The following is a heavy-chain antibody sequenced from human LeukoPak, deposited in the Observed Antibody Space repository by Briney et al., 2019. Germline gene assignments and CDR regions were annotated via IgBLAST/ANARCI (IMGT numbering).Heavy chain of an antibody. Sequence: GGSLRLSCAASGFTFSSYAMSWVRQAPGKGLEWVSAISGSGGSTYYADSVKGRFTISRDHSKNTMYLQMNSLRAEDTAVYYCDRASSSSWYIFDYWGQGTLVTVSS. J-gene: IGHJ4*02. CDR2: ISGSGGST. D-gene: IGHD6-13*01. CDR1: GFTFSSYA. CDR3: DRASSSSWYIFDY. V-gene: IGHV3-23*01.